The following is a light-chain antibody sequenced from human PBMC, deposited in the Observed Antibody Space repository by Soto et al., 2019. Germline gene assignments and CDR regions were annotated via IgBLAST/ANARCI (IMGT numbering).Light chain of an antibody. CDR2: GIT. V-gene: IGLV1-40*01. CDR3: QSYDSSLSGYV. J-gene: IGLJ1*01. CDR1: NSNIGAGYD. Sequence: QSVLTQPPSVSGAPGQRVTISCTGSNSNIGAGYDVHWYQQLPGTAPKLLIYGITNRPSGVPDRFSVSKSGTSASLAVTGLQAEDEADYYCQSYDSSLSGYVFGTGTKVTVL.